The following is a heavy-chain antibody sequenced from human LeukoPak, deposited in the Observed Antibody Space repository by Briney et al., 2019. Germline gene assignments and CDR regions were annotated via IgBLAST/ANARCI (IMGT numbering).Heavy chain of an antibody. CDR2: MSISGDRI. J-gene: IGHJ6*02. D-gene: IGHD3-3*01. CDR3: ANRGTIFGVARYYYGMDV. Sequence: GGSLRLSCAASGFTFSSHAMSWVRQAPGKGLEWVSAMSISGDRILYADSVKGRFTISRDNSKSTLYLQMNSLRAEDTAVYYCANRGTIFGVARYYYGMDVWGQGTTVTVSS. V-gene: IGHV3-23*01. CDR1: GFTFSSHA.